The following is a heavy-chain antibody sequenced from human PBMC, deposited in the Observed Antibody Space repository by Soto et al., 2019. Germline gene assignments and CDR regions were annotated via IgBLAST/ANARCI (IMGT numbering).Heavy chain of an antibody. CDR3: AKSGYSSSWYFDY. V-gene: IGHV1-69*02. D-gene: IGHD6-13*01. CDR2: IIPILGIA. Sequence: SVKVSCKASGGTFSSYTISWVRQAPGQGLEWMGRIIPILGIANYAQKFQGRVTITADKSTSTAYMELSSLRSEDTAVYYCAKSGYSSSWYFDYWGQGTLVTVYS. J-gene: IGHJ4*02. CDR1: GGTFSSYT.